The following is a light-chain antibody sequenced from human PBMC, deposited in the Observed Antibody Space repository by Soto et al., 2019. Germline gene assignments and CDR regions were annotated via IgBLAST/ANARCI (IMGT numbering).Light chain of an antibody. J-gene: IGKJ2*01. CDR2: GAS. CDR1: QSVSSTF. Sequence: EIVLTQSPGTLSLSPGERATLSCRASQSVSSTFLAWLQQKPGQAPRLLIHGASSRAAGIPDRFSGSGSGTDFTLTISRLEPGDFGVYYCQQYGSSLYTFGQGTKLEIK. CDR3: QQYGSSLYT. V-gene: IGKV3-20*01.